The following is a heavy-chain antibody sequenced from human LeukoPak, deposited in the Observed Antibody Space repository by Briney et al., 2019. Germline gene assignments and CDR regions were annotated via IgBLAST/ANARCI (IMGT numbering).Heavy chain of an antibody. CDR2: IKQDGSEK. V-gene: IGHV3-7*01. CDR3: ARDKDPDYYDSSGFSL. Sequence: GGSLRLSCAASGFTFSSYWMSWVRQAPGKGLEWVANIKQDGSEKYYVDSVKGRFTISRDNAKNSLYLQMNSLRAEDTAVYYCARDKDPDYYDSSGFSLWGQGTLVTVSS. D-gene: IGHD3-22*01. J-gene: IGHJ4*02. CDR1: GFTFSSYW.